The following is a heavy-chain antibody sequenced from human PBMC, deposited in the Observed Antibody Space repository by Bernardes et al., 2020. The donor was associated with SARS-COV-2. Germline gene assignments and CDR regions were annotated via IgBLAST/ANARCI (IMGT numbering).Heavy chain of an antibody. CDR2: IYTSGST. V-gene: IGHV4-4*07. CDR1: GGSISSYY. CDR3: ARVGLGYYDSSGYYSAFDY. J-gene: IGHJ4*02. Sequence: LSLTCTVSGGSISSYYWSWIRQPAGKGLEWIGRIYTSGSTNYNPSLKSRVTMSVDTSKNQFSLKLSSVTAADTAVYYCARVGLGYYDSSGYYSAFDYWGQGTLVTVSS. D-gene: IGHD3-22*01.